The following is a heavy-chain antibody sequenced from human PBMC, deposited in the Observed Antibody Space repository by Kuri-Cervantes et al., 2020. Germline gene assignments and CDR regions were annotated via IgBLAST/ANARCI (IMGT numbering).Heavy chain of an antibody. Sequence: GGSLRLSCAASGFSFNNHWMSWVRQAPGKGLEWVANIKPDGSGKNYVDSVKGRFAISRDNAKNSLYLQMDSLRAEDTAVYYCAREVGATIDYWGQGTLVTVSS. V-gene: IGHV3-7*01. D-gene: IGHD1-26*01. J-gene: IGHJ4*02. CDR1: GFSFNNHW. CDR2: IKPDGSGK. CDR3: AREVGATIDY.